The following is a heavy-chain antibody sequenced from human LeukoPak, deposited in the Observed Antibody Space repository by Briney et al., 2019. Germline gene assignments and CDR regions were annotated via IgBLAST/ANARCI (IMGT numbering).Heavy chain of an antibody. CDR1: GFTFSSYG. V-gene: IGHV3-30*18. Sequence: PGRTLRLSCAASGFTFSSYGMHWVRQAPGKGLEWVAGMSYDGSNKYYADSVKGRFTISRDNSKNTLYLQMNSLRAEDTAVYYCAKLYEGYYDSSGYPPNGALDIWGQGTMVTVSS. J-gene: IGHJ3*02. CDR3: AKLYEGYYDSSGYPPNGALDI. D-gene: IGHD3-22*01. CDR2: MSYDGSNK.